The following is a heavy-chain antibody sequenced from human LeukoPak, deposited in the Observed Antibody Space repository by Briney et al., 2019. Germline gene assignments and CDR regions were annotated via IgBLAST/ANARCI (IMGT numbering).Heavy chain of an antibody. D-gene: IGHD3-22*01. CDR3: ATDERNYDSSGYKV. CDR1: GFTFSSYS. CDR2: ISSSSSTI. J-gene: IGHJ4*02. Sequence: GGSLRLSCAASGFTFSSYSMNWVRQAPGKGLEWVSYISSSSSTIYYADSVKGRFTISRDNAKNSLYLQMNSLRAEDTAVYYCATDERNYDSSGYKVWGQGTLVTVSS. V-gene: IGHV3-48*04.